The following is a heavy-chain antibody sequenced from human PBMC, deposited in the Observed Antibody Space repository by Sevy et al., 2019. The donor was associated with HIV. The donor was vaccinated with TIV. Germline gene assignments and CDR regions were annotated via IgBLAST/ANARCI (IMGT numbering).Heavy chain of an antibody. CDR2: IRSKANSYAT. CDR3: TRPVLSNWFDP. V-gene: IGHV3-73*01. J-gene: IGHJ5*02. CDR1: GFTFSGSA. Sequence: GGSLRLSCAASGFTFSGSAMHWVHQASGKGLEWVGRIRSKANSYATAYSASVKGRFTISRDDSKNTAYLQMNSLKTGDTAVYYCTRPVLSNWFDPWGQGTLVTVSS. D-gene: IGHD3-10*01.